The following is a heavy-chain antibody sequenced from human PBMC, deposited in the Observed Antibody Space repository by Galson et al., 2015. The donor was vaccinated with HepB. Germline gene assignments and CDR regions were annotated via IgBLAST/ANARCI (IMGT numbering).Heavy chain of an antibody. CDR3: ARPIVVVVAANDAFDI. CDR2: INHSGST. D-gene: IGHD2-15*01. CDR1: GGSFSGYY. J-gene: IGHJ3*02. Sequence: SETLSLTCAVYGGSFSGYYWSWIRQPPGKGLEWIGEINHSGSTNYNPSLKSRVTISVDTSKNQFSLKLSSVTAADTAVYYCARPIVVVVAANDAFDIWGQGTMVTVSS. V-gene: IGHV4-34*01.